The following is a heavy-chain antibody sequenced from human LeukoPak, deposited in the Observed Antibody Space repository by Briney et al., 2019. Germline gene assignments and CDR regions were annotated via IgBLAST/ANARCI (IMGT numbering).Heavy chain of an antibody. D-gene: IGHD6-19*01. J-gene: IGHJ4*02. Sequence: GRSLRLSCAASGFTFSSYAMHWVRQAPGKGLEWVAVISYDGSNKYYADSVKGRFTISRDNSKNTLYLQMNSLRAEDTAVYYCAKGAVAVAVPFDYWGQGTLVTVSS. V-gene: IGHV3-30*14. CDR3: AKGAVAVAVPFDY. CDR2: ISYDGSNK. CDR1: GFTFSSYA.